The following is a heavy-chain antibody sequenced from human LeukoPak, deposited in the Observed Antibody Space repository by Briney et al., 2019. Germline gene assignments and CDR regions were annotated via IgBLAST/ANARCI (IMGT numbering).Heavy chain of an antibody. J-gene: IGHJ6*03. CDR3: ARARSSSWPYYYYYMDV. V-gene: IGHV1-18*01. Sequence: GASVKVSCKASGYTFTSYGISWVRQAPGQGLEWMGWISAYNGNTNYAQKLQGRVTMTTDTSTSTAYMELRSLRSDDTAVYYCARARSSSWPYYYYYMDVWGKGTTVTVSS. D-gene: IGHD6-13*01. CDR1: GYTFTSYG. CDR2: ISAYNGNT.